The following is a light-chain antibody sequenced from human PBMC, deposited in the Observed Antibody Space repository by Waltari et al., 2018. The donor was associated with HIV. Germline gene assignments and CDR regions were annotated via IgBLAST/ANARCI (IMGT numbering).Light chain of an antibody. V-gene: IGLV3-10*01. J-gene: IGLJ3*02. Sequence: SYELTQPPSVSVSPGQTARITCSGDALPKRYAYWYQQKSGQAPVLVIYEDSKRPSGIPEGFSGSSSGTMATLTISGAQVEYEADYYCYSRDSSGNSWVFGGGTKLTVL. CDR2: EDS. CDR1: ALPKRY. CDR3: YSRDSSGNSWV.